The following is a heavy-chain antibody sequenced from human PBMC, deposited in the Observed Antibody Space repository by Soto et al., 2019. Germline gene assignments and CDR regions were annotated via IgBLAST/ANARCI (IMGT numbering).Heavy chain of an antibody. V-gene: IGHV3-30-3*01. Sequence: QVQLVESGGGVVQPGRSLRLSCAASGFTFSSYAMHWGRQAPGKGLEWVAVISYDGSNKYYADSVKGRFTISRDNSKNTLYLQMNSLRAEDTAVYYCARDEGRSSGWYSGYYYYYYGMDVWGQGTTVTVSS. CDR3: ARDEGRSSGWYSGYYYYYYGMDV. J-gene: IGHJ6*02. CDR2: ISYDGSNK. CDR1: GFTFSSYA. D-gene: IGHD6-19*01.